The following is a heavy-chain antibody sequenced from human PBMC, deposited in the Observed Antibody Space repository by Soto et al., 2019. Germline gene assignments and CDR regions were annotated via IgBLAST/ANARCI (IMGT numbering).Heavy chain of an antibody. Sequence: SETLSLTCTVSGGSITTYYWSWIRQPPGKGLEWIGYIQYSGNTNYNPSLKSRVTISVDTSKNQFSLGLSSVTAADTALYYCARSYYLTSGKPYYFDYWGQGTLVTVSS. CDR1: GGSITTYY. CDR3: ARSYYLTSGKPYYFDY. J-gene: IGHJ4*02. D-gene: IGHD3-10*01. V-gene: IGHV4-59*01. CDR2: IQYSGNT.